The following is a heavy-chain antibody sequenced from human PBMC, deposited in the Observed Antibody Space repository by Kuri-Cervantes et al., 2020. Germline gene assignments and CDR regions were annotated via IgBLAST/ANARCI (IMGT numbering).Heavy chain of an antibody. CDR3: TRVGVRGSYNQIGYYFDY. CDR2: ISSSGSTI. V-gene: IGHV3-11*01. Sequence: GGSLRLSCAASGFTFSDYYMSWIRQAPGKGLEWVSYISSSGSTIYYADSVKGRFTIPRDNAKNSLYLQMNSLRAEDTAVYYCTRVGVRGSYNQIGYYFDYWGQGTLVTVSS. CDR1: GFTFSDYY. D-gene: IGHD1-26*01. J-gene: IGHJ4*02.